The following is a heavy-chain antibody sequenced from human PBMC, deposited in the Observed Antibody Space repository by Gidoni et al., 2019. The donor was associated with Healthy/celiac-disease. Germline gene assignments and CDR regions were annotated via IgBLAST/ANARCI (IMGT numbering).Heavy chain of an antibody. Sequence: QVQLQQWGAGLLKPSETLSLTCAVDGGSFSGYYGSWNRPPPGKGLEWIGESSHSGSTNSNPSLNSRATISVDTLKPQFSLKLSSVTAADTAVYYCARVGFIWLQFDAFDIWGQGTMVTVSS. V-gene: IGHV4-34*01. J-gene: IGHJ3*02. D-gene: IGHD5-12*01. CDR1: GGSFSGYY. CDR2: SSHSGST. CDR3: ARVGFIWLQFDAFDI.